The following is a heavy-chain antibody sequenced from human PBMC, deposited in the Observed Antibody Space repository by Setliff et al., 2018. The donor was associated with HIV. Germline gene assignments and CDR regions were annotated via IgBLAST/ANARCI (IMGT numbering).Heavy chain of an antibody. Sequence: PSETLSLTCTVSGGSISSHYWSWVRQPPGKGLEWIGYIYYSGSTNYNPSLKSRVTISVDTSKNQLSLTLTSVTTTDTAVYYCARGGLGGFWSGYFTSGSFDSWGQGILVTVSS. D-gene: IGHD3-3*01. J-gene: IGHJ4*02. V-gene: IGHV4-59*11. CDR2: IYYSGST. CDR3: ARGGLGGFWSGYFTSGSFDS. CDR1: GGSISSHY.